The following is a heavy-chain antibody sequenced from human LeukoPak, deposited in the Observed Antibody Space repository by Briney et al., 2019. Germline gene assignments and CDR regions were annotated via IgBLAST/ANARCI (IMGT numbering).Heavy chain of an antibody. V-gene: IGHV4-59*01. D-gene: IGHD2-21*02. CDR2: IYYSGST. J-gene: IGHJ5*02. CDR3: ARDRAYCGGDCYPYGWFDP. CDR1: GGSLSSYY. Sequence: PSETLSLTCTVSGGSLSSYYWSWLRQPPGKGLEWIGYIYYSGSTNYNPSLKSRVTISVDTAKNQFSLKLSSVTAADTAVYYCARDRAYCGGDCYPYGWFDPWGQGTLVTVSS.